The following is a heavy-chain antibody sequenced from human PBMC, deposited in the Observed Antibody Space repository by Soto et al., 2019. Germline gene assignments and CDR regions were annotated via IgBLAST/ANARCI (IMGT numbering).Heavy chain of an antibody. D-gene: IGHD3-3*02. CDR2: IFYSGST. V-gene: IGHV4-39*01. CDR3: AGQPIRGNFDY. CDR1: GGSISSSSYY. Sequence: QLQLQESGPGLVKPSETLSLTCTVSGGSISSSSYYWGWTRQPPGKGLEWIGNIFYSGSTYYNPSLKSRVTISVDTSKNQFSLRVSSVTAADTAVYYCAGQPIRGNFDYWGQGTLVTVSS. J-gene: IGHJ4*02.